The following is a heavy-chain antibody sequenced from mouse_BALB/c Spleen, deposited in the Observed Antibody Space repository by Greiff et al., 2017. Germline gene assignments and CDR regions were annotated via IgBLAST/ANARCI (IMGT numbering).Heavy chain of an antibody. CDR2: IYPGSGST. Sequence: LQQPGSELVRPGASVKLSCKASGYTFTSYWMHWVKQRPGQGLEWIGNIYPGSGSTNYDEKFKSKATLTVDTSSSTAYMQLSSLTSEDSAVYYCTRDYGSSYYYAMDYWGQGTSVTVSS. D-gene: IGHD1-1*01. J-gene: IGHJ4*01. V-gene: IGHV1S22*01. CDR1: GYTFTSYW. CDR3: TRDYGSSYYYAMDY.